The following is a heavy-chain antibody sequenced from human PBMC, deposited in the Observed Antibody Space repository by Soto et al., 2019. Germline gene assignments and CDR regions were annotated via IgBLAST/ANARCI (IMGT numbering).Heavy chain of an antibody. Sequence: PSETLSLTCTVSGGSISSSSYYWGWIRQPPGKGLEWIGSIYYSGSTYYNPSLKSRVTISVDTSKNQFSLKLSSVTAADTAVYYCARLHGDSGYDLAWGQGTLVTVSS. CDR2: IYYSGST. V-gene: IGHV4-39*01. CDR3: ARLHGDSGYDLA. J-gene: IGHJ5*02. CDR1: GGSISSSSYY. D-gene: IGHD5-12*01.